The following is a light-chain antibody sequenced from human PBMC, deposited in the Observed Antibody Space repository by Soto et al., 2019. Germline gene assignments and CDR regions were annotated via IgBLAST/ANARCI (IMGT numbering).Light chain of an antibody. CDR3: QSYDSSLSVVV. Sequence: QPVLTQTPSVSGAPGQRVTISCTGSSSDIGAGYDVNWYQQLPGTAPKLLIYDNNNRPSGVPDRFSGSKSGTSASLAITGLQAEDEADYYCQSYDSSLSVVVFGGGTQLTVL. CDR2: DNN. CDR1: SSDIGAGYD. J-gene: IGLJ2*01. V-gene: IGLV1-40*01.